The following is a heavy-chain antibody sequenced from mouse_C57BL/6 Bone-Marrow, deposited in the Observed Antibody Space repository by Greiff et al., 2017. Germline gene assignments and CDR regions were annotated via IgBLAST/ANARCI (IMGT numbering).Heavy chain of an antibody. J-gene: IGHJ3*01. CDR3: AKNDYDKMAWFAY. V-gene: IGHV5-17*01. D-gene: IGHD2-4*01. CDR2: ISSGSSTI. CDR1: GFTFSDYG. Sequence: EVQGVESGGGLVKPEGSLKLSCAASGFTFSDYGMNWVRQAPGKGLEWVAYISSGSSTIYYADTVKGRFPISRDNAKKTLFLQMTSLRSEDTAMYYCAKNDYDKMAWFAYWGQGTLVTVSA.